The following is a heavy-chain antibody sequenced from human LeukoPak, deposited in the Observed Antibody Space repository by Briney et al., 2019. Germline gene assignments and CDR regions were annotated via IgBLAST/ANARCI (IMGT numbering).Heavy chain of an antibody. CDR2: IYFSGST. CDR3: AGYSSGWYVDY. J-gene: IGHJ4*02. Sequence: SETLSLTCTVSGGSISPYYWSWIRQPPGKGLEWIGYIYFSGSTDYNPSLKSRVIISVDTSNNQFSLKLSSVTAADTAVYYCAGYSSGWYVDYWGQGTLVTVSS. CDR1: GGSISPYY. D-gene: IGHD6-19*01. V-gene: IGHV4-59*01.